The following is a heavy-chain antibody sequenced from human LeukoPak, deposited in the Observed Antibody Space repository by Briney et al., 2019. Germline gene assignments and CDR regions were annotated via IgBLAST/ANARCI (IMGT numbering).Heavy chain of an antibody. V-gene: IGHV1-2*02. Sequence: ASVKVSCKASGCTFTGYYMHWVRQAPGQGLEWMGWINPNSGGTNYAQKFQGRVTMTRDTSISTAYMELSRLRSDDTAVYYCARGHQYYYDSSGHEQFDYWGQGTLVTVSS. CDR3: ARGHQYYYDSSGHEQFDY. CDR1: GCTFTGYY. J-gene: IGHJ4*02. CDR2: INPNSGGT. D-gene: IGHD3-22*01.